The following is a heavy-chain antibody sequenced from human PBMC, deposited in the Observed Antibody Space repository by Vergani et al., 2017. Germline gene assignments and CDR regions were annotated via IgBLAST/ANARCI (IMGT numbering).Heavy chain of an antibody. Sequence: QVQLQQWGAGLLKPSETLSLTCAVYGRYFSGYFWSWIRQPPGQGLEWIGEINHSESTNYTPTLKSRVTISVDTSKNQFSLKLSSVTAEDTAVYYCARGYYYDSSGYYYLDSWGQGTLVTVSS. D-gene: IGHD3-22*01. CDR3: ARGYYYDSSGYYYLDS. J-gene: IGHJ4*02. CDR2: INHSEST. CDR1: GRYFSGYF. V-gene: IGHV4-34*01.